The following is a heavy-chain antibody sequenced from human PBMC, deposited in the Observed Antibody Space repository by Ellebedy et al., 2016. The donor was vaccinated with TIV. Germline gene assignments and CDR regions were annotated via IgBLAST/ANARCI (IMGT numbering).Heavy chain of an antibody. Sequence: GESLKISCAASGFTFSDHYMDWVRQAPGKGLEWVGRTRNKANSYTTEYAASVKGRFTISRDDSKNSLYLQMSSLKTEDTAVYYCASGGYSYATGEYWGQGTLVTVSS. J-gene: IGHJ4*02. CDR1: GFTFSDHY. D-gene: IGHD5-18*01. CDR3: ASGGYSYATGEY. V-gene: IGHV3-72*01. CDR2: TRNKANSYTT.